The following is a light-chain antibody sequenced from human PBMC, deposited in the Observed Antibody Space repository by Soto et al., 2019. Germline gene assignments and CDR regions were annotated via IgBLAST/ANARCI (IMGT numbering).Light chain of an antibody. CDR1: QSISSY. Sequence: EIVLTQSPATLSLSPGERATLSCRASQSISSYLAWYHQKPDQAPRLLISDAANRATGIPPRFSGSGAGAVFPVTMSSQEPEDFAVYSVHRRSTSPFPFGPGTKVDIK. CDR3: HRRSTSPFP. J-gene: IGKJ3*01. CDR2: DAA. V-gene: IGKV3-11*01.